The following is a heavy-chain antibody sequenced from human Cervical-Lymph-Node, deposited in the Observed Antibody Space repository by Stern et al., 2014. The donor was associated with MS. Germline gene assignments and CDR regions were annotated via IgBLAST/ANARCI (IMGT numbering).Heavy chain of an antibody. CDR2: ISYSGNT. CDR1: GGSVSSGSRY. V-gene: IGHV4-31*03. J-gene: IGHJ4*02. D-gene: IGHD3-3*01. Sequence: VQLVESGPGLVKPSQTLSLTCTVSGGSVSSGSRYWSWIRQHPGKGLECIGYISYSGNTYYSPSLQSRLTISMDTSKNQFSLKLRSVTAADTAIYYCARVTEFLRFFYPDYWGQGTLVTVSS. CDR3: ARVTEFLRFFYPDY.